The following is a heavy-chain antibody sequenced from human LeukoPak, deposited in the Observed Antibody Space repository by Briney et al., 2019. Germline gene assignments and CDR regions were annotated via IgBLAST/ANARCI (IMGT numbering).Heavy chain of an antibody. CDR1: GFPFSNYA. CDR2: ISFDGGKI. Sequence: GGSLRLSCTASGFPFSNYAMNWVRQTPGKGLEWVALISFDGGKIYYADSVTGRFTISRDNYKNTLFLQMNSMTVEDRAVYVYARHPAQGAATYFDYWGQGSLVTVS. J-gene: IGHJ4*02. CDR3: ARHPAQGAATYFDY. V-gene: IGHV3-30*04. D-gene: IGHD2-15*01.